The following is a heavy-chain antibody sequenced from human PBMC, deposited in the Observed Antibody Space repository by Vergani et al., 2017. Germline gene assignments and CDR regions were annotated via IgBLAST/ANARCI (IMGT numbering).Heavy chain of an antibody. CDR2: INHSGST. CDR3: ARVTYYYGSGSYYKPYYYYGMDV. CDR1: GGSFSGYY. J-gene: IGHJ6*02. D-gene: IGHD3-10*01. Sequence: QVQLQQWGAGLLKPSETLSLTCAVYGGSFSGYYWSWIRQPPGKGLEWIGEINHSGSTNYNPSFKSRVTISVDTSKNQFSLKLSSVTAADTAVYYCARVTYYYGSGSYYKPYYYYGMDVWGQGTLVTVSS. V-gene: IGHV4-34*01.